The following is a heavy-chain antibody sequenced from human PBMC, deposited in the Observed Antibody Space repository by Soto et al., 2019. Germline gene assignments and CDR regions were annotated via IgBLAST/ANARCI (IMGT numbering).Heavy chain of an antibody. CDR3: ARMLDYGSGSYFPLYYYYYYGMDV. J-gene: IGHJ6*02. D-gene: IGHD3-10*01. Sequence: SLRLSGAASGFTFSSYGMHWVCQARGKGLEWVAVIWYDGSNKYYADSVKGRFTVSRDNSKNTLYLQMNSLRAEDTAVYYCARMLDYGSGSYFPLYYYYYYGMDVWGQGTTVTVSS. CDR1: GFTFSSYG. CDR2: IWYDGSNK. V-gene: IGHV3-33*01.